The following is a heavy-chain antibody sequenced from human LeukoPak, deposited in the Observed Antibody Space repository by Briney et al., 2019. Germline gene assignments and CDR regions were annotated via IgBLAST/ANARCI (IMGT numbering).Heavy chain of an antibody. CDR2: IHYSGST. D-gene: IGHD2-15*01. Sequence: SETLSLTCTVSGGSINRYYWSWIRQPPGKGLEYIGYIHYSGSTNYNPSLKSRVTISVDTSKNQFSLKLNAVTVADTAVYYCARGPREADPGILGYSYYYYGMDVWGQGTTVTVSS. CDR1: GGSINRYY. J-gene: IGHJ6*02. CDR3: ARGPREADPGILGYSYYYYGMDV. V-gene: IGHV4-59*12.